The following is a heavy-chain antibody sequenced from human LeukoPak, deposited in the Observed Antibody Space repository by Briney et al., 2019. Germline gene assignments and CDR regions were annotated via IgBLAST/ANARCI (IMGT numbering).Heavy chain of an antibody. CDR3: ARDEIFDY. D-gene: IGHD5-24*01. J-gene: IGHJ4*02. CDR2: ISAYNGNT. Sequence: GASVKVSCKASGYTFTSNYMHWVRQAPGQGLEWMGWISAYNGNTNYAQKLQGRVTMTTDTSTSTAYMELRSLRSDDTAVYYCARDEIFDYWGQGTLVTVSS. V-gene: IGHV1-18*04. CDR1: GYTFTSNY.